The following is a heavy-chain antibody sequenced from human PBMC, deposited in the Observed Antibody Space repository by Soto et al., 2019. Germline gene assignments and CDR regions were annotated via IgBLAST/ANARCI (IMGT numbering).Heavy chain of an antibody. CDR3: VRDRRDWEPPGWFDP. V-gene: IGHV1-69*06. D-gene: IGHD1-1*01. CDR2: ITPIFGSP. CDR1: GGTFGTYA. J-gene: IGHJ5*02. Sequence: VQLVQSGAEVKKPGSSVKVSCEVSGGTFGTYAFTWVRQAPGQGLEWMGGITPIFGSPYYAQKIQDRVTITADKSTTTIYMELSALGSEDTAVYFCVRDRRDWEPPGWFDPWGQGTLVTVSS.